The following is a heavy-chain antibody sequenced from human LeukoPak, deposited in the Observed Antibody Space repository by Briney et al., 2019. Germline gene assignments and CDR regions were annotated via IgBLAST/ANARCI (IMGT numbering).Heavy chain of an antibody. CDR1: GFTFSSYG. V-gene: IGHV3-30*02. J-gene: IGHJ4*02. CDR3: AKDSNYYGSGSYYNFDY. D-gene: IGHD3-10*01. Sequence: GGSLRLSCAASGFTFSSYGMHWVRQAPGKGLEWVAFIRYDGSNKYYADSVKGRFTIFRDNSKNTLYLQMNSLRAEDTAVYYCAKDSNYYGSGSYYNFDYWGQGTLVTVSS. CDR2: IRYDGSNK.